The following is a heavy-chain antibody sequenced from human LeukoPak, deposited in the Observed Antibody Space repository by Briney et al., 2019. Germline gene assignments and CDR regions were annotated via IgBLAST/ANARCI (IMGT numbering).Heavy chain of an antibody. Sequence: KSGGSLRLSCAASGFTFSSYSMNWVRQAPGKGLEWVSSISSSSSYIYYADSVKGRFTISRDNAKNSLYLQMNSLRAEDTAVYYCAGVFAVGRFSAFDIWGQGTMVTVSS. D-gene: IGHD1-26*01. J-gene: IGHJ3*02. CDR2: ISSSSSYI. CDR1: GFTFSSYS. V-gene: IGHV3-21*01. CDR3: AGVFAVGRFSAFDI.